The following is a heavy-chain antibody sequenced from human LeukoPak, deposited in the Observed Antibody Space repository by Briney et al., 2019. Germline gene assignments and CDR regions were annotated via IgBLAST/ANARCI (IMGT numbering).Heavy chain of an antibody. CDR2: ISGTSSYI. CDR3: ASFGDQPTQYYYYYMDV. CDR1: GFTFSSYT. J-gene: IGHJ6*03. V-gene: IGHV3-21*01. Sequence: GGSLSPSCEASGFTFSSYTMSWVRQAPGKGLEWVSCISGTSSYIYYADSLKGRFTIYRDNAKNSLYLQMNSLRAEDTAVYYCASFGDQPTQYYYYYMDVWGKGNTVSVSS. D-gene: IGHD4-17*01.